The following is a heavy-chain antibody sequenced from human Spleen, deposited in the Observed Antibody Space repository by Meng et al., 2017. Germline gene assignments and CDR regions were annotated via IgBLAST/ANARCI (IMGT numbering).Heavy chain of an antibody. CDR3: ASSENSSWFDY. D-gene: IGHD6-13*01. Sequence: ASVKVSCKASGYTFTSYYMHWVRQAPGQGPEWMAIINPRGGSTTYAQKFQGRVTMTRDTSTSTVYMELSSLRSEDTAVYYCASSENSSWFDYWGQGTLVTVSS. CDR2: INPRGGST. V-gene: IGHV1-46*01. J-gene: IGHJ5*01. CDR1: GYTFTSYY.